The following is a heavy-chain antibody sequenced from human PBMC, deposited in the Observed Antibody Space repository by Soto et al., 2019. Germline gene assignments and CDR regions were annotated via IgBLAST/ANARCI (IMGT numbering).Heavy chain of an antibody. D-gene: IGHD3-22*01. CDR1: GFTFSTYW. V-gene: IGHV3-7*01. Sequence: EVQLVGSGGGLVQPGGSLRLSCAASGFTFSTYWMSWVRQAPGKGLEWVANIKEDGSEKYYVDSVEGRFTISRDNAKNSLYLQMTSLRAEDTALYYCARGWGYFDSSGFPYLYAMDVWGQRTTVTVSS. J-gene: IGHJ6*02. CDR2: IKEDGSEK. CDR3: ARGWGYFDSSGFPYLYAMDV.